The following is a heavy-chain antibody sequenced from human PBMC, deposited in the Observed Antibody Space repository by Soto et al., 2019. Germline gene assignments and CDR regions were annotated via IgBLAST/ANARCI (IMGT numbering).Heavy chain of an antibody. CDR1: GYTLTGYY. V-gene: IGHV1-2*04. J-gene: IGHJ3*02. CDR2: INPNSGGT. Sequence: GASVKVSCKASGYTLTGYYMHWVRQAPGQGLEWMGWINPNSGGTNYAQKFQGWVTMTRDTSISTAYMELSRLRSDDTAVYYCARAGGIRGWDNDAFDIWGQGTMVTVSS. D-gene: IGHD6-19*01. CDR3: ARAGGIRGWDNDAFDI.